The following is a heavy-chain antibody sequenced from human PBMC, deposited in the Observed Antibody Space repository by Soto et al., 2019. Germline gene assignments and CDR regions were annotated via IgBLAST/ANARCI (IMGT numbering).Heavy chain of an antibody. Sequence: SETLSLTCAVYVGSFSGYYWSWIRQPPGKGLEWIGEINHSGSTNYNPSLKSRVTISVDTSKNQFSLKLSSVTAADTAVYYCARGRVGDFWSGYYPYYFDYWGQGTLVTVSS. CDR2: INHSGST. V-gene: IGHV4-34*01. J-gene: IGHJ4*02. CDR3: ARGRVGDFWSGYYPYYFDY. D-gene: IGHD3-3*01. CDR1: VGSFSGYY.